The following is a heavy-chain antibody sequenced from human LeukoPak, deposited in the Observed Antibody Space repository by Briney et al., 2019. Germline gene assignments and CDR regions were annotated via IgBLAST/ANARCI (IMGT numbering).Heavy chain of an antibody. Sequence: GGSLRLLRAASGFTLRRYSMHWVRQAPRKAGEGGSYHRSSCSTIYYAVSVKGRFTISRDNAKNSLYLQMNSLRAEDTAVYYCEREWYYDFWGGYPGALQFDPWGQGTLVTVSS. D-gene: IGHD3-3*01. J-gene: IGHJ5*02. CDR3: EREWYYDFWGGYPGALQFDP. CDR1: GFTLRRYS. V-gene: IGHV3-48*01. CDR2: HRSSCSTI.